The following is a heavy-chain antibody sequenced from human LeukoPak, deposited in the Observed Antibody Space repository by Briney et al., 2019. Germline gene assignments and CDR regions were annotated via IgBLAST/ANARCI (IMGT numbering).Heavy chain of an antibody. Sequence: SETLSLTCAVYGGSFSGYYWSWIRQPPGKGLEWIGEINHSGSTNYNPSLKSRVTIAVDTSKNQFSLKLSSVTAADTAVYYCARSYRYSNHFDYWGQGTLVTVSS. CDR2: INHSGST. CDR3: ARSYRYSNHFDY. CDR1: GGSFSGYY. V-gene: IGHV4-34*01. D-gene: IGHD4-11*01. J-gene: IGHJ4*02.